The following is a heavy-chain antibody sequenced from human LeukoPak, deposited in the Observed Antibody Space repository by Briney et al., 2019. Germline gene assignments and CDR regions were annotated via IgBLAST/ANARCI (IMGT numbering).Heavy chain of an antibody. Sequence: SETLSLTCTVSGDSIDSGIYYWGWSRQPPGQGLEWIGNIHFGGNTYYNPSLKSRLGPSLDTSTNRFSLTMTSATAADSAVYYCARHVPVIPTTKRYFYMDVWGKGTTVTVSS. J-gene: IGHJ6*03. D-gene: IGHD4-23*01. CDR2: IHFGGNT. CDR1: GDSIDSGIYY. CDR3: ARHVPVIPTTKRYFYMDV. V-gene: IGHV4-39*01.